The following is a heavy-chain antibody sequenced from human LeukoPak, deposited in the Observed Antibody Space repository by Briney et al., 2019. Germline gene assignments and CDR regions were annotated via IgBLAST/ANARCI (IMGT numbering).Heavy chain of an antibody. CDR2: SRNKAYSYTT. J-gene: IGHJ4*02. V-gene: IGHV3-72*01. D-gene: IGHD4-11*01. Sequence: TGGSLRLSCAASGFIFSDYYMDWVRQAPGKGLEWVARSRNKAYSYTTEYAASVKGRSTISRDDSKMSLSLQMNSLKPEDTAVYYCARVIKDPTTGTTYFDYWGQGTLVTVSS. CDR1: GFIFSDYY. CDR3: ARVIKDPTTGTTYFDY.